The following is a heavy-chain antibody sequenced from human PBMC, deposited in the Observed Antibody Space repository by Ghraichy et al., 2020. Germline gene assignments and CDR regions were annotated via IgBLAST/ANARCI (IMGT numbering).Heavy chain of an antibody. CDR1: GFTFGNYA. D-gene: IGHD4-17*01. CDR2: ISGSGGTT. J-gene: IGHJ6*02. CDR3: AKSLYGGMVV. Sequence: LSLTCAASGFTFGNYAMTWVRQAPGKGLECVSGISGSGGTTYYAGSVKGRFTISRDNSKNTVFLQMNSLRAEDTAVYYCAKSLYGGMVVWGQGTTVTVSS. V-gene: IGHV3-23*01.